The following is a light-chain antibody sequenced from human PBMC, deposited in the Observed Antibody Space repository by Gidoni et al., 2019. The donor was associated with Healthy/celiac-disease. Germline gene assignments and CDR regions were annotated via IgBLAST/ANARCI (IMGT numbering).Light chain of an antibody. J-gene: IGKJ4*01. V-gene: IGKV3-11*01. Sequence: EIVLTQSPATLSLPPRDRATLSCRASQSISSYLAWYQQKPGQAPRLLIYGASNRATGIPARFSGSGSGTDFTLTISSLEPEEFAVYYCQQRTNWPLTFGGGTRVEIK. CDR2: GAS. CDR3: QQRTNWPLT. CDR1: QSISSY.